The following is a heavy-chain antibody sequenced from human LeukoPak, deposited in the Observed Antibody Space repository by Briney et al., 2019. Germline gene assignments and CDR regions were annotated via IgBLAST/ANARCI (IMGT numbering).Heavy chain of an antibody. V-gene: IGHV1-2*02. Sequence: ASVKVSCKASGYTFTGYYMHWVRQAAGHGLESMGWINPDSGGTNYAQKFQGRVTMTRDTSISTSYMELSRLRSDDTAIYYCARGYCGGDCPLYYFDYWGQGTLVTVSS. CDR3: ARGYCGGDCPLYYFDY. D-gene: IGHD2-21*02. J-gene: IGHJ4*02. CDR2: INPDSGGT. CDR1: GYTFTGYY.